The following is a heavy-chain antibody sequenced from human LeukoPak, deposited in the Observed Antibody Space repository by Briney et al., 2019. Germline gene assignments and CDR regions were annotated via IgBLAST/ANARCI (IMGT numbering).Heavy chain of an antibody. CDR3: ARGGQVYSYGLYYFDY. D-gene: IGHD5-18*01. Sequence: SVKVSCKASGGTFSSYAISWERQAPGQGLEWMGGIIPIFGTANYAQKFQGRVTITRNTSISTAYMELSSLRSEDTAVYYCARGGQVYSYGLYYFDYWGQGTLVTVSS. J-gene: IGHJ4*02. CDR2: IIPIFGTA. CDR1: GGTFSSYA. V-gene: IGHV1-69*05.